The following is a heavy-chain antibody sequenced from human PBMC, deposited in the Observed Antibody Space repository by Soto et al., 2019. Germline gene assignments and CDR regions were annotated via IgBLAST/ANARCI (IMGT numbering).Heavy chain of an antibody. CDR2: IIPIRGIA. V-gene: IGHV1-69*02. Sequence: QVQLVQSGAEVKKPGSSVKVSCKASGGTFSSYTISWVRQAPGQGLEWMGRIIPIRGIANYAQKFQGRVTITEDKSTSPAYMELSSLRDEDTAVYYCASFGYCSSTSCYDYGGQGTLVTVSS. D-gene: IGHD2-2*01. CDR3: ASFGYCSSTSCYDY. J-gene: IGHJ4*02. CDR1: GGTFSSYT.